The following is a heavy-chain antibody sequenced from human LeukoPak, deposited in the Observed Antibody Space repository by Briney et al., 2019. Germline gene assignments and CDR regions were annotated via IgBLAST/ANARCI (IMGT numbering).Heavy chain of an antibody. D-gene: IGHD5-24*01. Sequence: SETLSLICTVSGGSISSGGYYWSWIRQHPGKGLEWIGYIYYSGSTYYNPSLKSRVTISVDTSKNQFSLKLSSVTAADTAMYYCARGDNYVFDVWGRGTLVSVSS. CDR3: ARGDNYVFDV. J-gene: IGHJ2*01. CDR1: GGSISSGGYY. V-gene: IGHV4-31*03. CDR2: IYYSGST.